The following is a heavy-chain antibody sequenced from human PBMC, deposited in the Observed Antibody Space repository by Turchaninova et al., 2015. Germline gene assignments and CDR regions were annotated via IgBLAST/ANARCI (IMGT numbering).Heavy chain of an antibody. D-gene: IGHD4-23*01. CDR3: ARLTYSGKEFDY. Sequence: GESLKISCTRSGYDIAGYWIVWVRQMPGKALEWMGIIFPGDSDTRYSPSFQGQVTISVDKSTSNVYLQWSSLKASDTAMYYCARLTYSGKEFDYWGQGTPVTVSS. J-gene: IGHJ4*02. CDR2: IFPGDSDT. V-gene: IGHV5-51*01. CDR1: GYDIAGYW.